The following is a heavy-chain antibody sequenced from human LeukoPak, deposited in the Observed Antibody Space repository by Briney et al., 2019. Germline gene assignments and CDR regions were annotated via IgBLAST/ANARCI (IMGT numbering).Heavy chain of an antibody. Sequence: GGSLRLSCAASGFTFSSYGMHWVRQAPGKGLEWVAVISYDGSNKYYADSVEGRFTISRDNSKNTLYLQMNSLRAEDTAVYYCAKDNYCSGGSCSWFDPWGEGTLVTVSS. V-gene: IGHV3-30*18. CDR3: AKDNYCSGGSCSWFDP. CDR2: ISYDGSNK. J-gene: IGHJ5*02. D-gene: IGHD2-15*01. CDR1: GFTFSSYG.